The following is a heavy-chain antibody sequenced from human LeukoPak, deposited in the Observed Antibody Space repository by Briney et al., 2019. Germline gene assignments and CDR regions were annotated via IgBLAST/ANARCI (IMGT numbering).Heavy chain of an antibody. J-gene: IGHJ4*02. Sequence: GGSLRLSCAASGFTFSNYNMHWVRQAPGKGLEWVSIISYDGSTKYYADSVKGRFTVSRDNSKNTLYLQMNSLRAEDTAVYYCAKDRSSSWRFDYWGQGTLVTVS. CDR3: AKDRSSSWRFDY. V-gene: IGHV3-30*18. CDR2: ISYDGSTK. D-gene: IGHD6-13*01. CDR1: GFTFSNYN.